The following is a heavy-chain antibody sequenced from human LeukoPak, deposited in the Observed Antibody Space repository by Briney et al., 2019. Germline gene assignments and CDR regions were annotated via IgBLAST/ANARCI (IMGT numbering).Heavy chain of an antibody. J-gene: IGHJ4*02. CDR3: ARAGAYSSSSSAGL. Sequence: PGGSLRLSCADSQFTFNGSWMNWVRQAPGKGLEWVANMDPTGSQKRYVDSVRGRFTISKDNPGASLYLDMHSLRAEDTAIYYCARAGAYSSSSSAGLWGQGTLVTVSS. CDR1: QFTFNGSW. CDR2: MDPTGSQK. D-gene: IGHD6-6*01. V-gene: IGHV3-7*01.